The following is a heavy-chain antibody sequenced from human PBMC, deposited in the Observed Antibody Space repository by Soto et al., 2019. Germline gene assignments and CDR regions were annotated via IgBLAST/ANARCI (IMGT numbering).Heavy chain of an antibody. CDR3: ARQRTTVVTQAYFDH. Sequence: PSETLSLTCTVSGVSISSGGYYWSWIRQHPGKGLEWIGNIYYSGRTYYNPSLKSRVILSVDTSKNHFSLTLRSVTAADSAMYYCARQRTTVVTQAYFDHWGQGALVTVSS. CDR1: GVSISSGGYY. V-gene: IGHV4-31*03. CDR2: IYYSGRT. D-gene: IGHD2-21*02. J-gene: IGHJ4*02.